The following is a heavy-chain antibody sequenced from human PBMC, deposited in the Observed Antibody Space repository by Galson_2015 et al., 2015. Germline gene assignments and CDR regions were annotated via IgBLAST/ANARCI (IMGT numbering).Heavy chain of an antibody. J-gene: IGHJ3*02. V-gene: IGHV3-21*01. Sequence: SLRLSCAASGFTFSSYSMNWVRQAPGKGLEWVSSISSSSSYIYYADSVKGRFTISRDNAKNSLYLQMNSLRAEDTAVYYCTTTWKYYYEDDAFDIWGQGTMVTVSS. D-gene: IGHD3-22*01. CDR3: TTTWKYYYEDDAFDI. CDR2: ISSSSSYI. CDR1: GFTFSSYS.